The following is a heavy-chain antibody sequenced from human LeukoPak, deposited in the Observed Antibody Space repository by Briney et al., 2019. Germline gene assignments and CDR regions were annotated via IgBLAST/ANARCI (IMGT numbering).Heavy chain of an antibody. J-gene: IGHJ5*02. D-gene: IGHD5-18*01. CDR2: IYTSGST. V-gene: IGHV4-4*09. CDR3: ARHPDTAMDGYNWFDP. Sequence: SETLSLTCTVSGGSISSYYWSWIRQPPGKGLEWIGCIYTSGSTNYNPSLKSRVTISVDTSKNQFSLKLSSVTAADTAVYYCARHPDTAMDGYNWFDPWGQGTLVTVSS. CDR1: GGSISSYY.